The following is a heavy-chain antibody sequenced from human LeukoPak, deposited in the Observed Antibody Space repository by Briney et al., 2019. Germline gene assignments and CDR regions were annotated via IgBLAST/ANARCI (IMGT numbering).Heavy chain of an antibody. D-gene: IGHD2-21*01. CDR2: INHSGST. CDR1: GGSFSGYY. V-gene: IGHV4-34*01. CDR3: AFYALLPPSQYFDY. J-gene: IGHJ4*02. Sequence: SETLSLTCAVYGGSFSGYYWSWIRQPPGKGLEWIGEINHSGSTNYNPSLKSRVTISVDTSKNQFSLKLSSVTAADTAVYYCAFYALLPPSQYFDYWGQGTLVTVSS.